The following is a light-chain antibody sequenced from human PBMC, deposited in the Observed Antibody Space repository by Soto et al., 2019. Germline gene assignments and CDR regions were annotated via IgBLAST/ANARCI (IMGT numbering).Light chain of an antibody. CDR2: AAS. V-gene: IGKV1-39*01. CDR1: QSISSY. J-gene: IGKJ5*01. Sequence: DIQMTQSTSSLSASVGDRVTITCRASQSISSYLNWYQQKPGKAPKLLIYAASSLQSGVPSRFSGSGSGTDFTFTISSLQPEDFATYYCQQNYRTPITFGQGTRLAIK. CDR3: QQNYRTPIT.